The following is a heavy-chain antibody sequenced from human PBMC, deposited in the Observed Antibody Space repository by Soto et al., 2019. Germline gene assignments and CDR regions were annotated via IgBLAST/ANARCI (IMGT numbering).Heavy chain of an antibody. D-gene: IGHD2-15*01. Sequence: GGSLRLSCAASGFTFSSYGMHWVRQAPGKGLEWVAVISYDGSNKYYADSVKGRFTISRDNSKNTLYLQMNSLRAEDTAVYYCAKSSGAGNCSGGSCYSGHAFDIWGQGTMVTVSS. CDR1: GFTFSSYG. J-gene: IGHJ3*02. CDR3: AKSSGAGNCSGGSCYSGHAFDI. CDR2: ISYDGSNK. V-gene: IGHV3-30*18.